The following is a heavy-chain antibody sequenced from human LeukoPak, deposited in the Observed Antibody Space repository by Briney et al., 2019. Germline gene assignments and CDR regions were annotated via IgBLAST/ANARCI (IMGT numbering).Heavy chain of an antibody. J-gene: IGHJ4*02. D-gene: IGHD3-16*02. CDR3: AKDDYVWGSYRHFDY. V-gene: IGHV3-23*01. Sequence: GGPLRLSCAASGFTFSSYAMNWGRQAPGEGLEWVSAISGSGGSTYYADSVKGRFTISRDNSKNTLYLQMNSLRAEDTAVYYCAKDDYVWGSYRHFDYWGQGTLVTVSS. CDR2: ISGSGGST. CDR1: GFTFSSYA.